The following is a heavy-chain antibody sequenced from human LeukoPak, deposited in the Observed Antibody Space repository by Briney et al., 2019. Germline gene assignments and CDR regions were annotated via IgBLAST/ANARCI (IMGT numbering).Heavy chain of an antibody. D-gene: IGHD1-26*01. Sequence: PGGSLRLSCAASGFSFSTYSMNWVRQAPGKGLVWVSRINSDGSSTSYADPVKGRFTISRDNAKNSLYLQMNSLRAEDTAVYYCAKEGNEYSGSPQSYWYFDLWGRGTLVTVSS. V-gene: IGHV3-74*01. CDR3: AKEGNEYSGSPQSYWYFDL. CDR1: GFSFSTYS. CDR2: INSDGSST. J-gene: IGHJ2*01.